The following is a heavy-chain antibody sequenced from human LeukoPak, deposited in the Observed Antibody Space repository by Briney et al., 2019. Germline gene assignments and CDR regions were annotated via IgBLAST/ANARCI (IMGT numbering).Heavy chain of an antibody. J-gene: IGHJ4*02. V-gene: IGHV1-69*04. CDR2: IIPILGIA. CDR3: ACSTYYYDSSGYYDGDY. Sequence: GASVKVSCKASGYTFTSYAMNWVRQAPGQGLEWMGRIIPILGIANYAQKFQGRVTITADKSTSTAYMELSSLRSEDTAVYYCACSTYYYDSSGYYDGDYWGQGTLVTVSS. CDR1: GYTFTSYA. D-gene: IGHD3-22*01.